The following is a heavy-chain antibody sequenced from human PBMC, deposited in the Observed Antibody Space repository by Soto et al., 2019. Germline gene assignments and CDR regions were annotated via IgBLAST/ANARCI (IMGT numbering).Heavy chain of an antibody. V-gene: IGHV4-34*01. CDR2: INHSGST. CDR3: ARGPINYDFWSGYSIYFDY. Sequence: PSETLSLTCAVYGGSFSGYYWSWIRQPPGKGLEWIGEINHSGSTNYNPSLKSRVTISVDTSKNQFSLKLSSVTAADTAVYYCARGPINYDFWSGYSIYFDYWGQGTLVTVSS. D-gene: IGHD3-3*01. CDR1: GGSFSGYY. J-gene: IGHJ4*02.